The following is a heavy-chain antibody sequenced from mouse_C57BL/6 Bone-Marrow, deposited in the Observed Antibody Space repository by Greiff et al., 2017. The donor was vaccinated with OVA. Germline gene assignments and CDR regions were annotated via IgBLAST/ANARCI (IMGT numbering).Heavy chain of an antibody. J-gene: IGHJ1*03. CDR3: ASYGSSYWYFDV. CDR1: GYTFTSYW. Sequence: QVQLQQPGAELVKPGASVKLSCKASGYTFTSYWMHWVKQRPGQGLEWIGMIPPNSGSTNYNEKFKSKATLTVDKSSSTAYMQLSSLTSEDSAVYYCASYGSSYWYFDVWGTGTTVTVSS. CDR2: IPPNSGST. V-gene: IGHV1-64*01. D-gene: IGHD1-1*01.